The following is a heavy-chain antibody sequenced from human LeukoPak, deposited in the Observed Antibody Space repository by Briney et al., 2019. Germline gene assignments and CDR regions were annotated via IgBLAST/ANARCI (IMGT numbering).Heavy chain of an antibody. CDR1: GYAFTNYD. Sequence: GASVKVSCKASGYAFTNYDINWVRQATGQGPEWMGWMNPKSGNTGYAQKFQGRVTMTRNTSISTAYMELSSLRSDDTAVYHCARDQDIVVVVAALRQREMGGFDPWGQGTLVTVSS. CDR3: ARDQDIVVVVAALRQREMGGFDP. D-gene: IGHD2-15*01. CDR2: MNPKSGNT. V-gene: IGHV1-8*01. J-gene: IGHJ5*02.